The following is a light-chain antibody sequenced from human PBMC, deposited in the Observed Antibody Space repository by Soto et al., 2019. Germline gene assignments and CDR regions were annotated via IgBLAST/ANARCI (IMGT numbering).Light chain of an antibody. CDR1: SSDVGTYDL. CDR3: CSYSGTSSTTWV. Sequence: QSALTQPASVSGSPGQSITISCTGTSSDVGTYDLVSWYQQHPGKAPKLMIYEGNKRPSGVSNRFSGSKSGNTVSLSISGLQFEDEADYYCCSYSGTSSTTWVFGGGTKLTVL. J-gene: IGLJ3*02. CDR2: EGN. V-gene: IGLV2-23*01.